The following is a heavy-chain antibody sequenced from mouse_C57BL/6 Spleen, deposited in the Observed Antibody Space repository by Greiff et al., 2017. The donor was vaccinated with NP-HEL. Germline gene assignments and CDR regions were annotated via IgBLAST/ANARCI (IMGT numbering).Heavy chain of an antibody. CDR1: GYAFSSSW. J-gene: IGHJ3*01. V-gene: IGHV1-82*01. Sequence: VQLQQSGPELVKPGASVTISCKASGYAFSSSWMNWVKQRPGKGLEWIGRIYPGDGDTNYNGKFKGKATLTADKSSSTAYMQLSSLTSEDSAVYFCAREGIYYDSWFAYWGQGTLVTVSA. D-gene: IGHD2-4*01. CDR3: AREGIYYDSWFAY. CDR2: IYPGDGDT.